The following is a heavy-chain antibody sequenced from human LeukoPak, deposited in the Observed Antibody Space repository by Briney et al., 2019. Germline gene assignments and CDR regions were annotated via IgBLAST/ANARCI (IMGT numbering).Heavy chain of an antibody. J-gene: IGHJ6*02. V-gene: IGHV3-53*01. CDR3: ARGLDGDYYGMDA. CDR1: GFTVSSNY. D-gene: IGHD5-24*01. CDR2: IYSGGST. Sequence: GGSLRLSCAASGFTVSSNYMSWARQAPGKGLEWVSVIYSGGSTYYADSVKGRFTISRDNSKNTLYLQMNSLRAEDTAVYYCARGLDGDYYGMDAWGQGTTVTVSS.